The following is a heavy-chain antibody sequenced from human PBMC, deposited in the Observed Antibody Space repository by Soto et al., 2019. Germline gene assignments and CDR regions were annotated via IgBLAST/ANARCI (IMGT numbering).Heavy chain of an antibody. CDR3: ATGGHNDGYNFYHGMDV. Sequence: QVQVVQSGAEVKKPGSSVKVSCKVSGGIFTNNAISWVRQAPGQGLEWLGGVIPLFDTAYYAQIFRGRLRISADEATTTAYMELSGLTSAVTAVYFCATGGHNDGYNFYHGMDVWGQGTTVTVS. V-gene: IGHV1-69*01. CDR2: VIPLFDTA. CDR1: GGIFTNNA. J-gene: IGHJ6*02. D-gene: IGHD3-16*01.